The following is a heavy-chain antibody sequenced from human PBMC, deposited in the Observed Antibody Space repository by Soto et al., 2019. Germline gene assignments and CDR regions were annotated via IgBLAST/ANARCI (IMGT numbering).Heavy chain of an antibody. CDR3: ARHEWITATTYYFDP. CDR1: GGSVITSTYY. V-gene: IGHV4-39*01. CDR2: IYFRGNT. Sequence: QLQLQESGPGLVKPSETLSLTCTVSGGSVITSTYYWGWIRQSPGKGLEWIGSIYFRGNTYYNPSLKSRVTVSVDTSKNQFSLKLSSVTAEDTAIYYCARHEWITATTYYFDPWGQGTLVTVSS. J-gene: IGHJ4*02. D-gene: IGHD1-20*01.